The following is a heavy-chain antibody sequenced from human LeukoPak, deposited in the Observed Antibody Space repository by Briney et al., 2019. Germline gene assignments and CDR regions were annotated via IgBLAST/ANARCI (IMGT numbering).Heavy chain of an antibody. V-gene: IGHV3-48*03. J-gene: IGHJ4*02. CDR1: GFTFSSYE. D-gene: IGHD4-17*01. CDR2: ISSSGSTI. CDR3: ARDHYGDYEVPYFDY. Sequence: GGSLRLSCAASGFTFSSYEMNWVRQAPGKGLEWVSYISSSGSTIYYADSVKGRFTISRDNAKNSLYLQMNSLRAEDTAVYYCARDHYGDYEVPYFDYWGQGTLVTVSS.